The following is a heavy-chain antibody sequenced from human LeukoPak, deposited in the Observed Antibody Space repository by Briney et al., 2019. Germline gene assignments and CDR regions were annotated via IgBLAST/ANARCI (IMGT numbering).Heavy chain of an antibody. CDR3: ALRSYCGGDCYSNGYYYYGMDV. CDR1: GGTFSSYA. V-gene: IGHV1-69*13. D-gene: IGHD2-21*02. J-gene: IGHJ6*02. Sequence: SVKVSCKASGGTFSSYAISWVRQAPGQGLERMGGIIPIFGTANYAQKFQGRVTITADESTSTAYMELSSLRSEDTAVYYCALRSYCGGDCYSNGYYYYGMDVWGQGTTVTVSS. CDR2: IIPIFGTA.